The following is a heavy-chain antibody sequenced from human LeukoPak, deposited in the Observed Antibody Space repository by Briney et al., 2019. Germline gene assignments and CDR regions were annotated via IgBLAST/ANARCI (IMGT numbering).Heavy chain of an antibody. CDR1: GDIFSTYY. CDR3: ARNWEF. D-gene: IGHD1-26*01. V-gene: IGHV1-2*02. J-gene: IGHJ4*02. CDR2: INTDIGGT. Sequence: ASVKVSDRVSGDIFSTYYIQWVRQAPGEGLEWVGWINTDIGGTNSAPKFQGRVSMTTDTSISTAYLELTRLTSDDTAIYYCARNWEFWGQGTLVTVSS.